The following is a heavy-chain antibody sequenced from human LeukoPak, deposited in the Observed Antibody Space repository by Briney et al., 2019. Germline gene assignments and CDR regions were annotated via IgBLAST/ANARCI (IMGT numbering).Heavy chain of an antibody. Sequence: PGGSLRLSCAASGFTFSGYAMSWVRQAPGKGLEWVSAISGSGGSTYYADSVKGRFTISRDNSKNTLYLQMNSLRAEDTAVYYCAKDLRASYCSSTSCYEYYYYYGMDVWGQGTTVTVSS. CDR1: GFTFSGYA. D-gene: IGHD2-2*01. CDR2: ISGSGGST. V-gene: IGHV3-23*01. J-gene: IGHJ6*02. CDR3: AKDLRASYCSSTSCYEYYYYYGMDV.